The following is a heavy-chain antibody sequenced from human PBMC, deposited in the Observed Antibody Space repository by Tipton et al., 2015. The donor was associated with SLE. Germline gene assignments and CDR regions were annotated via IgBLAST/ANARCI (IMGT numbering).Heavy chain of an antibody. CDR2: IYYSGST. D-gene: IGHD1-26*01. J-gene: IGHJ4*02. Sequence: TLSLTCTVSGGSISSHYWSWIRQPPGKGLEWIGYIYYSGSTNYNPSPKSRVTISVDTSKNQFSLQLNSVTAADTAVYFCAADVTSGSYRFDYWGQGTLVTVSS. CDR3: AADVTSGSYRFDY. V-gene: IGHV4-59*08. CDR1: GGSISSHY.